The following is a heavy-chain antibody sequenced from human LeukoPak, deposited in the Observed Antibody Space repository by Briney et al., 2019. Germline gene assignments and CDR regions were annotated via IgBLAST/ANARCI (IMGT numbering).Heavy chain of an antibody. CDR3: TTDEDDSSGYPWYFAY. CDR1: GFTFSNAW. Sequence: PGGSLRLSCAASGFTFSNAWMSWVRQAPGKGLEWVGRIKSKTDGGTTDYAAPVKGRFTISRDDSKNTLYLQMNSLKTEDTAVYYCTTDEDDSSGYPWYFAYWGQGTLVTVSS. CDR2: IKSKTDGGTT. D-gene: IGHD3-22*01. J-gene: IGHJ4*02. V-gene: IGHV3-15*01.